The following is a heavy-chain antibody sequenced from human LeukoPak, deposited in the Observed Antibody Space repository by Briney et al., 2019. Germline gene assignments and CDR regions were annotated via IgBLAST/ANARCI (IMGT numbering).Heavy chain of an antibody. J-gene: IGHJ4*02. V-gene: IGHV3-23*01. Sequence: GGSLRLPCAASIFTFSSYGIHWVRQAPGKGLEWVSAISGSGGSTYSADSVKGRFTISRDNSKNTLYLQMNSLRAEDTAVYYCAKDSNYDILTGYSPFDYWGQGTLVTVSS. CDR3: AKDSNYDILTGYSPFDY. D-gene: IGHD3-9*01. CDR2: ISGSGGST. CDR1: IFTFSSYG.